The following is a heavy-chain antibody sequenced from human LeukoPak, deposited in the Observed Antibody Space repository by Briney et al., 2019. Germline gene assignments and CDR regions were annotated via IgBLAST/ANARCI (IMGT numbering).Heavy chain of an antibody. Sequence: PGGSLRLSCAASGFTVSSNYMSWVRQAPGKGLEWVSVIYSGGSTYYADSVKGRFTISRHNSKNTLYLQMNSLRAEDTAVYYCAREGTYYDSSGYHSPIDYWGQGTLVTVSS. J-gene: IGHJ4*02. CDR2: IYSGGST. D-gene: IGHD3-22*01. CDR3: AREGTYYDSSGYHSPIDY. V-gene: IGHV3-53*04. CDR1: GFTVSSNY.